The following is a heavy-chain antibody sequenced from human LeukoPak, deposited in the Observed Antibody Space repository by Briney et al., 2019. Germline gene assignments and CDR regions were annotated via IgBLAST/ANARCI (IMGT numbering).Heavy chain of an antibody. CDR1: GGSISTYY. J-gene: IGHJ4*02. D-gene: IGHD1-26*01. V-gene: IGHV4-59*01. Sequence: PSETLSLTCTVSGGSISTYYWSWIRQPPGKGLKWIGYIYYSGSTNYNPSLKSRVTISVDTSKNQFSLKLSSVTAADTAVYYCARVLRWELPPDYWGQGTLVTVSS. CDR2: IYYSGST. CDR3: ARVLRWELPPDY.